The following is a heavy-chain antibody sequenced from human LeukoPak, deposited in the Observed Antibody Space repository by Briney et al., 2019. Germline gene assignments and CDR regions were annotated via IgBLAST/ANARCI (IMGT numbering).Heavy chain of an antibody. CDR1: GRSFSGYY. CDR2: INHSGST. D-gene: IGHD4-17*01. Sequence: PSETLSLTWAVYGRSFSGYYWSWLRQPPGKGLEWIGEINHSGSTNYNPSLKSRVTVSVDTSKNQFSLKLSSVTAADTAVYYCASTVTHAPYYFDYWGQGTLVTVSS. J-gene: IGHJ4*02. V-gene: IGHV4-34*01. CDR3: ASTVTHAPYYFDY.